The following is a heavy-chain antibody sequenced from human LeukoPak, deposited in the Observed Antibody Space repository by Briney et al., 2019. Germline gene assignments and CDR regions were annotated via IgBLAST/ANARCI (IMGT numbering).Heavy chain of an antibody. Sequence: GASVKVSCKASGGTFSCYAISWVRQAPGQGLEWMGGIIPIFGTANHAQKFQGRVTITADESTSTAYMELSSLRSEDTAVYYCARVAYSSSWSPFDYWGQGTLVTVSS. CDR1: GGTFSCYA. D-gene: IGHD6-13*01. CDR2: IIPIFGTA. V-gene: IGHV1-69*13. CDR3: ARVAYSSSWSPFDY. J-gene: IGHJ4*02.